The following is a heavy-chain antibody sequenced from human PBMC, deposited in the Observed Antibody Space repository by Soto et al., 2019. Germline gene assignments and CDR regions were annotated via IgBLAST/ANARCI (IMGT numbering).Heavy chain of an antibody. CDR3: ARGGGDAPFDY. V-gene: IGHV4-30-2*01. D-gene: IGHD2-21*02. CDR1: GASIPYGGYS. CDR2: ISHLENT. J-gene: IGHJ4*02. Sequence: QLQLHQSGSGLVKASQTLSLTCTFSGASIPYGGYSWSWIRQPAGKGLEWIGYISHLENTFYNPSFQSRLTLSIVRSKNHFSLKLASMTAADTAVYYCARGGGDAPFDYWGKGTLVTVAS.